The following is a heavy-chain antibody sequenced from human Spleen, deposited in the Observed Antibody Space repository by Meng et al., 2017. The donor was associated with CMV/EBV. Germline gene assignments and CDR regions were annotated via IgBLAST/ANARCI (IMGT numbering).Heavy chain of an antibody. J-gene: IGHJ6*02. D-gene: IGHD3-22*01. Sequence: LSLTCAASGFTVSSNYMSWVRQAPGKGLEWVSVIYSGGSTYYADSVKGRFTISRDNSKNTLYLQMNSLRAEDTAVYYCAREGVNYYYGMDVWGQGTTVTVSS. CDR3: AREGVNYYYGMDV. CDR1: GFTVSSNY. V-gene: IGHV3-53*01. CDR2: IYSGGST.